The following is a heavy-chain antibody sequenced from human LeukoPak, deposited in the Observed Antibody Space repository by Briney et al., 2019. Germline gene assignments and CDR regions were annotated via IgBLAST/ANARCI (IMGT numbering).Heavy chain of an antibody. V-gene: IGHV3-48*03. CDR2: ISSSGSTI. CDR3: AREHDYVWGSYRSLDY. CDR1: GFTFSSYE. J-gene: IGHJ4*02. Sequence: GGSLRLSCAASGFTFSSYEMNWVRQAPGKGLEWVSYISSSGSTIYYADSVKGRFTISRDNAKNSLYLQMYSLRAEDTAVYYCAREHDYVWGSYRSLDYWGQRTLVTVSS. D-gene: IGHD3-16*02.